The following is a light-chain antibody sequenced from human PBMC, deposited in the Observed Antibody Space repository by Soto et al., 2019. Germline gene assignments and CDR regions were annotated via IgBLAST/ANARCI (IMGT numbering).Light chain of an antibody. V-gene: IGKV3-20*01. CDR2: GTS. Sequence: EIVLTQSPGTLSLSPGERATLSCRATQSVSNSYLAWYQQKPGQAPRLLIYGTSTRTTGIQDRFSGSGSGTDFTLTISRLEPEDFAVYYCQQFGTSTSTYTFGQGTKLEI. CDR3: QQFGTSTSTYT. J-gene: IGKJ2*01. CDR1: QSVSNSY.